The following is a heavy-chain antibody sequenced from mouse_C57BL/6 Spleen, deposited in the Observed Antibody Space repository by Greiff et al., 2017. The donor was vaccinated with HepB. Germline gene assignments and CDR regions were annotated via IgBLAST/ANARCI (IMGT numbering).Heavy chain of an antibody. V-gene: IGHV6-3*01. Sequence: EVKVEESGGGLVQPGGSMKLSCVASGFTFSNYWMNWVRQSPEKGLEWVAQIRLKSDNYATHYAESVKGRFTISRDDSKSSVYLQMNNLRAEDTGIYYCTVDWYVRAYWGQGTLVTVSA. CDR3: TVDWYVRAY. CDR2: IRLKSDNYAT. CDR1: GFTFSNYW. D-gene: IGHD2-14*01. J-gene: IGHJ3*01.